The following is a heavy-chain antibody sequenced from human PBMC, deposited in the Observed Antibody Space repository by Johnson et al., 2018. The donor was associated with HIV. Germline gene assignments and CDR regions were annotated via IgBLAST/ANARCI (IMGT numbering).Heavy chain of an antibody. CDR2: IKSKTDGGTT. CDR1: GFRFSNAW. Sequence: EQLVESGGGLVKPGGSLRLSCAGSGFRFSNAWMSWVRQAPGKGLEWIGRIKSKTDGGTTDYAAPVKGRFSISRDDSKNTLYLQMNSLRADDTAVYYCASGYILTGYSGAFDIWGQGTMVTVSS. J-gene: IGHJ3*02. V-gene: IGHV3-15*01. D-gene: IGHD3-9*01. CDR3: ASGYILTGYSGAFDI.